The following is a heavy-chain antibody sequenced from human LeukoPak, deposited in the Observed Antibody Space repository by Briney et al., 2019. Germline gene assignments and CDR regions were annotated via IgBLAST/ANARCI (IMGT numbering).Heavy chain of an antibody. Sequence: PSETLSLTCTVSGGSISSGDYYWSWIRQPPGKGLEWIGYIYYSGSTYYNPSLKSRVTISVDMSKNQFSLKLSSVTAADTAVYYCARGKPDWPGIPSGYSALVWFDPWGQGTLVTVSS. V-gene: IGHV4-30-4*08. J-gene: IGHJ5*02. CDR2: IYYSGST. D-gene: IGHD3-3*01. CDR3: ARGKPDWPGIPSGYSALVWFDP. CDR1: GGSISSGDYY.